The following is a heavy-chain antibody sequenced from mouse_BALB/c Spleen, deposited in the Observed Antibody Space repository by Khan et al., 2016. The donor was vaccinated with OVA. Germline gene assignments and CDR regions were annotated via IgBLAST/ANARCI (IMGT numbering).Heavy chain of an antibody. CDR2: INPSTGYT. V-gene: IGHV1-7*01. CDR3: VNHGSSSAWFTY. Sequence: QVQLQQSGVELAKPGASVKMSCKASGYTFTSYWMHWVKQRPGQGLEWIGYINPSTGYTEYNQKFKDKATLTADKSSSTAYMQLSSLTSEDSAVYYCVNHGSSSAWFTYWGQGTLVTVSA. CDR1: GYTFTSYW. D-gene: IGHD1-1*01. J-gene: IGHJ3*01.